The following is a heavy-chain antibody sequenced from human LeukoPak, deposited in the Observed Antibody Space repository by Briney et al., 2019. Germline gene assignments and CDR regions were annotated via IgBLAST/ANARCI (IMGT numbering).Heavy chain of an antibody. V-gene: IGHV1-69*13. J-gene: IGHJ5*02. CDR2: IIPIFGTA. CDR1: GYTFTSYG. D-gene: IGHD3-3*01. CDR3: ARDGSITIFGVAIRGGWFDP. Sequence: ASVTVSCKASGYTFTSYGISWVRQAPGQGLEWMGGIIPIFGTANYAQKFQGRVTITADESTSTAYMELSSLRSEDTAVYYCARDGSITIFGVAIRGGWFDPWGQGTLVTVSS.